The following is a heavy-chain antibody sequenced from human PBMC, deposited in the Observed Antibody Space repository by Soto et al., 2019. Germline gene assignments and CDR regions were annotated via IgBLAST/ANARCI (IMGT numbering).Heavy chain of an antibody. J-gene: IGHJ5*02. D-gene: IGHD3-3*01. V-gene: IGHV4-31*03. CDR3: ARDSGEYDFWSGYYLGWFDP. CDR2: IYYSGST. Sequence: PSETLSLTCTVSGGSISSGGYYWSWIRQHPGKGLEWIGYIYYSGSTYYNPSLKSRVTISVDTSKNQFSLKLSSVTAADTAVYYCARDSGEYDFWSGYYLGWFDPWGQGTLVTVS. CDR1: GGSISSGGYY.